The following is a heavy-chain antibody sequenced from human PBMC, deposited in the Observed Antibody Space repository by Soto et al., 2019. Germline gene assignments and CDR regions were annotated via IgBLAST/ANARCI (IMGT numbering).Heavy chain of an antibody. D-gene: IGHD3-16*01. CDR2: INPNSGGT. J-gene: IGHJ6*02. CDR1: GYTFTGYY. CDR3: AREGGDSPTAPYGMDV. V-gene: IGHV1-2*04. Sequence: GASVKVSCKASGYTFTGYYMRWVRQAPGQGLEWMGWINPNSGGTNYAQKFQGWVTMTRDTSISTAYMELSRLRSDDTAVYYCAREGGDSPTAPYGMDVWGQGTTVTVSS.